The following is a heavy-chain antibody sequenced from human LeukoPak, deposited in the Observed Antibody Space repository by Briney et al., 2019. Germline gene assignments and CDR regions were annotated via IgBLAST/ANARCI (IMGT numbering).Heavy chain of an antibody. CDR1: GGSFSGYY. D-gene: IGHD2-2*01. CDR2: INHSGST. J-gene: IGHJ5*02. Sequence: SETLSLTCAVYGGSFSGYYWSWIRQPPGKGLEWIGEINHSGSTNYNPSLKSRVTISVDTSKNQFSLKLSSVTAADTAVYYCARGSYCSSTSCYSRGGFDPWGQGTLVTVSS. V-gene: IGHV4-34*01. CDR3: ARGSYCSSTSCYSRGGFDP.